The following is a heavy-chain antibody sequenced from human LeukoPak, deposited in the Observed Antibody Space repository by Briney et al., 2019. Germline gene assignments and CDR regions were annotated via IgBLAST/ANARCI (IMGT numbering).Heavy chain of an antibody. CDR1: GGSISSYY. J-gene: IGHJ4*02. CDR2: IYYSGST. Sequence: SETLSHTCTVSGGSISSYYWSWIRQPPGKGLEWIGYIYYSGSTNYNPSLKSRVTISVDTSKNQFSLKLSSVTAADTAVYYCARRIKVTMIVVVMESGSDYWGQGTLVTVSS. V-gene: IGHV4-59*08. CDR3: ARRIKVTMIVVVMESGSDY. D-gene: IGHD3-22*01.